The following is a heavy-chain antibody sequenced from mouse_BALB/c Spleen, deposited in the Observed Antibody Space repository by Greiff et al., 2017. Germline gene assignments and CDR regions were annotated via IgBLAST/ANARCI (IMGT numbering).Heavy chain of an antibody. V-gene: IGHV14-3*02. CDR2: IDPANGNT. J-gene: IGHJ4*01. Sequence: VQLQQSGAELVKPGASVKLSCTASGFNIKDTYMHWVKQRPEQGLEWIGRIDPANGNTKYDPKFQGKATITADTSSNTAYLQLSSLTSEDTAVYYCARNRYDDAYYAMDYWGQGTSVTVSS. D-gene: IGHD2-14*01. CDR3: ARNRYDDAYYAMDY. CDR1: GFNIKDTY.